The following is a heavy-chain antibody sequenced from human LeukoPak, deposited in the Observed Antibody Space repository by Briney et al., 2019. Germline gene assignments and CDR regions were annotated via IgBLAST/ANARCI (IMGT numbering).Heavy chain of an antibody. CDR2: MKSKTDGGTT. D-gene: IGHD6-19*01. CDR1: GFTFSNAW. V-gene: IGHV3-15*01. Sequence: PGGPLRLSCAASGFTFSNAWMSWVRQAPGKGLEWVGRMKSKTDGGTTDYAAPVKGRFTISRDDSKNTLYLQMSSLKTEDTAVYYCITVAVAVGSLAFDIWGQGTMVTVSS. J-gene: IGHJ3*02. CDR3: ITVAVAVGSLAFDI.